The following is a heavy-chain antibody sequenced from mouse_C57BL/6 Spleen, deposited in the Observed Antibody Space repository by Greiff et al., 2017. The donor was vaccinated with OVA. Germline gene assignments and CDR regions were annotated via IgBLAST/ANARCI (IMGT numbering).Heavy chain of an antibody. D-gene: IGHD2-1*01. J-gene: IGHJ3*01. V-gene: IGHV1-59*01. Sequence: QVQLQQPGAELVRPGTSVKLSCKASGYTFTSYWMHWVKQRPGQGLEWIGVIDPSDSYTNYNQKFKGKATLTVYTSSSTAYMQLSSLTSEDSAVYYCARWNNGNYDPFAYWGQGTLVTVSA. CDR1: GYTFTSYW. CDR2: IDPSDSYT. CDR3: ARWNNGNYDPFAY.